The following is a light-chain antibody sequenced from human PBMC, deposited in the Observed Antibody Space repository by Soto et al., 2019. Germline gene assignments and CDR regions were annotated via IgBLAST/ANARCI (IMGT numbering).Light chain of an antibody. J-gene: IGLJ3*02. CDR3: QSYDSSLNAVV. V-gene: IGLV1-40*01. CDR1: SSNIGAGYD. Sequence: QSVLTQPPSVSGAPGQRVTMACTGLSSNIGAGYDVNWYQQSPGTAPKLLIYRNKDRPSGVPDRFSGSRSGTSGALAITGLQTEDEADYYCQSYDSSLNAVVFGGGTKLTVL. CDR2: RNK.